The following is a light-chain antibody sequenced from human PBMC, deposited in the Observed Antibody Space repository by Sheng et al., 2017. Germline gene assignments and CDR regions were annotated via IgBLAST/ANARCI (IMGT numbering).Light chain of an antibody. CDR1: SSDVGGYNY. Sequence: QSALTQPPSASGSPGQSVTISCTGTSSDVGGYNYVSWYQQHPGKAPKLMIYEVDKRPSGVPDRFSGSKSGNTASLTVSGLQAEDEADYYCSSWTSNSPYVFGTGTKVTVL. CDR3: SSWTSNSPYV. CDR2: EVD. J-gene: IGLJ1*01. V-gene: IGLV2-8*01.